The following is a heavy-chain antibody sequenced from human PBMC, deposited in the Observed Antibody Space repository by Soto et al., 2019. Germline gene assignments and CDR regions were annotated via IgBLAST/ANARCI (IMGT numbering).Heavy chain of an antibody. CDR2: ISSGASEK. Sequence: QVHLVGSGGGVVQPGRSLRLSCAASGFSFSSYGMHWVRQTPDKGLEWVAAISSGASEKYYSDSVRGRFTISRDNSKNTLYLEMNSLSDEDTAMYYCAKNPERGNWYFDVWGRGTQVTVS. D-gene: IGHD1-26*01. V-gene: IGHV3-30*18. CDR3: AKNPERGNWYFDV. J-gene: IGHJ2*01. CDR1: GFSFSSYG.